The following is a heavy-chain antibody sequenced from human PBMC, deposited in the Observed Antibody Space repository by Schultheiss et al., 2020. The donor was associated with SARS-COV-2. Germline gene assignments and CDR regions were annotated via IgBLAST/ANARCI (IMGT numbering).Heavy chain of an antibody. CDR3: ASLLYFDV. D-gene: IGHD2-2*02. V-gene: IGHV3-23*01. CDR1: GFTFNSYA. Sequence: GGSLRLSCAASGFTFNSYAMNWVRQAPGRGLEWVSGLSGSGGSTYYANFAKGRFTISRDNSKNTLYLQMNSLRAEDTAVYYCASLLYFDVWGQGTTVTVSS. CDR2: LSGSGGST. J-gene: IGHJ6*02.